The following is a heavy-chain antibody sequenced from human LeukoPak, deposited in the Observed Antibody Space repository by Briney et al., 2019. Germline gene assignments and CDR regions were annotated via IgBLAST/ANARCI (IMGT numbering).Heavy chain of an antibody. CDR1: GFTFSNYA. CDR3: AKRGVVIRVILVGFHKEAYYFDS. J-gene: IGHJ4*02. D-gene: IGHD3-22*01. Sequence: QPGGSLRLSCAASGFTFSNYAMGWVRQAPGKGLEWVSGISDSGGRTNYADSVKGRFTISRDNPKNTLYLQMSSLRAEDTAVYFCAKRGVVIRVILVGFHKEAYYFDSWGQGALVTVSS. CDR2: ISDSGGRT. V-gene: IGHV3-23*01.